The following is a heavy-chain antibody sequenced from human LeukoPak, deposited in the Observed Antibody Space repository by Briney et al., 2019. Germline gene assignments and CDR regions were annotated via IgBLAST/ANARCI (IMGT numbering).Heavy chain of an antibody. CDR1: GFTFSSYW. D-gene: IGHD5-18*01. CDR3: ARVYSYGSYYYYYYYMDV. Sequence: GGSLRLSCAASGFTFSSYWMSWVRQAPGKGLEWVANIKQDGSEKYYVDSVKGRFTISRDNAKNSLYLQMNSLRAEDTAVYYCARVYSYGSYYYYYYYMDVWGKGTTVTVSS. J-gene: IGHJ6*03. V-gene: IGHV3-7*01. CDR2: IKQDGSEK.